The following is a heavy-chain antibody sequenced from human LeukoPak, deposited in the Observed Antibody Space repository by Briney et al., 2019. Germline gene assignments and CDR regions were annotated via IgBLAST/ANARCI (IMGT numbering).Heavy chain of an antibody. D-gene: IGHD3-22*01. V-gene: IGHV3-48*02. CDR1: GFAFSSYN. CDR2: IGSSGSPT. J-gene: IGHJ6*02. CDR3: ARRPYSDTSGRLSDV. Sequence: PGGSLRLCCAASGFAFSSYNMNWVRQAPGKGLEWISYIGSSGSPTHYADSVGGRFTISRDNAKNSLYLQMNSLRDEDTAVYFCARRPYSDTSGRLSDVWGQGTTVTVSS.